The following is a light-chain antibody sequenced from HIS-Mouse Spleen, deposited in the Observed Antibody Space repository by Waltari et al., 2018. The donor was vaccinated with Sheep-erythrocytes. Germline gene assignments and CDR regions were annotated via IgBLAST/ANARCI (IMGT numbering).Light chain of an antibody. CDR1: SSAVCGYNY. CDR2: EVS. CDR3: SSYAGSNNWV. Sequence: QSALTQPPSASGSPGQSVTISCTGTSSAVCGYNYVSCYQQHPGKAPKLMIYEVSKRPSGVPDRFSGSKSGNTASLTVSGLQAEDEADYYCSSYAGSNNWVFGGGTKLTVL. J-gene: IGLJ3*02. V-gene: IGLV2-8*01.